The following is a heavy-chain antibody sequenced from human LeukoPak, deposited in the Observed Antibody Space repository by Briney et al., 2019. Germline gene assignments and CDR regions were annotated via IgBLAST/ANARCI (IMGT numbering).Heavy chain of an antibody. Sequence: GGSLRPSCAASGFTFRNFWMYWVRQAPGKGLEWVSRIKTDGSFTSYADSVKGRFTISRDNTNNMLYLQMNSLRVDDTAVYYCATITSISWGQGTLVTVTS. CDR2: IKTDGSFT. J-gene: IGHJ5*02. V-gene: IGHV3-74*01. D-gene: IGHD3-16*01. CDR1: GFTFRNFW. CDR3: ATITSIS.